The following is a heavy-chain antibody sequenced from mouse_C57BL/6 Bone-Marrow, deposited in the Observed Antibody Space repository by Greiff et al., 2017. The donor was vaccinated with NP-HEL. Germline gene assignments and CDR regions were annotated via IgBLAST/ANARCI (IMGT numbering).Heavy chain of an antibody. CDR3: AREGNYYGSSYVGY. CDR2: IYPGSGST. Sequence: VQLQQPGAELVKPGASVKVSCKASGYTFTSYWMHWVKQRPGQGLEWIGDIYPGSGSTNYNEKFKSKATLTVDTSSSTAYMQLSSLTSEDSAVYYCAREGNYYGSSYVGYWGQGTTLTVSS. V-gene: IGHV1-55*01. CDR1: GYTFTSYW. J-gene: IGHJ2*01. D-gene: IGHD1-1*01.